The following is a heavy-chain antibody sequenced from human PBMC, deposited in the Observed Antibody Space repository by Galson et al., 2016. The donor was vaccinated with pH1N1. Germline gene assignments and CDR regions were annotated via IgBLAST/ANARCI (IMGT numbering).Heavy chain of an antibody. CDR3: AREGGVNGDYVFSY. V-gene: IGHV1-2*02. J-gene: IGHJ4*02. CDR1: GYRFDNYF. D-gene: IGHD4-17*01. CDR2: INPNGGAT. Sequence: SVKVSCKASGYRFDNYFLHWVRQAPGQGVEWMGWINPNGGATNYAQKFQGRVTLTRDTSINTGFMELRGLTSDDTAVYFCAREGGVNGDYVFSYWGQGSLVIVSS.